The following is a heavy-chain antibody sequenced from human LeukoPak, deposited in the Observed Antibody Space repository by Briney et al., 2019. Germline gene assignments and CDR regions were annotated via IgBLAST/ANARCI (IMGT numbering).Heavy chain of an antibody. CDR2: IYYSGST. D-gene: IGHD5-18*01. J-gene: IGHJ4*02. Sequence: KSSETLSLTCTVSGGSISSHYWSWIRQPPGKGLEWIGYIYYSGSTNYNPSLKSRVTISVDTSKNQFSLKLSSVTAADTAVYYCARVRRGYSYGIIDYWGLGTLVTVSS. CDR1: GGSISSHY. CDR3: ARVRRGYSYGIIDY. V-gene: IGHV4-59*11.